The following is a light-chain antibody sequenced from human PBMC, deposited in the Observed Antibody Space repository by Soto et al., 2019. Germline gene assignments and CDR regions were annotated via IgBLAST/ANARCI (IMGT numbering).Light chain of an antibody. Sequence: VLTQPASVSGSPGQSITISCTGTSSDVGGYNYVSWYQQHPGKAPKLMIYDVRNRPSGVSNRFSGSKSGNTASLTISGLQAEDEADYYCSSYTSSSPYVFGTGTKVTVL. V-gene: IGLV2-14*01. J-gene: IGLJ1*01. CDR3: SSYTSSSPYV. CDR1: SSDVGGYNY. CDR2: DVR.